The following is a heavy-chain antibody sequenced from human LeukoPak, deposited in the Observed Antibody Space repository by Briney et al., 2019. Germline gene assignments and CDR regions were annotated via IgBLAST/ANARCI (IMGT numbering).Heavy chain of an antibody. Sequence: ERSLRLSCAASGFTFSSYGLHWVRQAPGKGLEWVAVLWYDGSNKDYADSVKGRFIISRDNSKNTLYLQMNSLRAEDTAVYYCARDIRSYYYMDVWGKGTTVTVSS. CDR1: GFTFSSYG. CDR3: ARDIRSYYYMDV. CDR2: LWYDGSNK. V-gene: IGHV3-33*01. J-gene: IGHJ6*03.